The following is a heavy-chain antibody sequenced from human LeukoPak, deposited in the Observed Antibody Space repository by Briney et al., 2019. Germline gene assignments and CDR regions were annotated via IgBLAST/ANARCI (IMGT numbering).Heavy chain of an antibody. CDR1: GFTFSIYG. CDR2: IWYDGSNK. V-gene: IGHV3-33*01. Sequence: PGGSLRLSCAASGFTFSIYGMHWVRQAPGKGLEWVAVIWYDGSNKYYADSVKGRFTISRDNSKNTLYLQMNSLRAEDTAVYYCARCGGGTGTTWGGYYYYYMDVWGKGTTVTVSS. CDR3: ARCGGGTGTTWGGYYYYYMDV. D-gene: IGHD1-7*01. J-gene: IGHJ6*03.